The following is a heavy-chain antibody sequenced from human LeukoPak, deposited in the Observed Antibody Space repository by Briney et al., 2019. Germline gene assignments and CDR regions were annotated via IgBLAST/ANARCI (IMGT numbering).Heavy chain of an antibody. V-gene: IGHV3-30-3*01. Sequence: PGGSLRLSCATSGFTFSMSAMHWVRLAPGKGLDWVAVISFDGGNKFYADSVKVRFSISRDNSKNTLYLQMNSLGLDDTAVYFCARGRAGIAAAGFDYWGQGTLVTDSS. CDR2: ISFDGGNK. CDR1: GFTFSMSA. D-gene: IGHD6-13*01. CDR3: ARGRAGIAAAGFDY. J-gene: IGHJ4*02.